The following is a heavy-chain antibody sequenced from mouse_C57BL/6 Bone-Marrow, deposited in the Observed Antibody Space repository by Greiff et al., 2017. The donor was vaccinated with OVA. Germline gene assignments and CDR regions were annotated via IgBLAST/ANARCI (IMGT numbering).Heavy chain of an antibody. D-gene: IGHD2-5*01. CDR1: GYTFTDYN. Sequence: VQLQQSGPELVKPGASVKIPRKASGYTFTDYNMDWVKQSHGKSLEWIGDINPNNGGTIYNQKFKGKATLTVDKSSSTAYMELRSLTSEDTAVYYCARRSNPYYYAMDYWGQGTSVTVSS. CDR2: INPNNGGT. J-gene: IGHJ4*01. CDR3: ARRSNPYYYAMDY. V-gene: IGHV1-18*01.